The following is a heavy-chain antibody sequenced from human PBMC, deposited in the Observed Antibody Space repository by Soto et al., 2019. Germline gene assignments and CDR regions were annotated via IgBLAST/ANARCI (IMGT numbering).Heavy chain of an antibody. V-gene: IGHV3-30-3*01. J-gene: IGHJ6*02. D-gene: IGHD3-3*01. CDR2: ISYDGSNK. Sequence: PGGSLRLSCAASGFTFSSYAMHWVRQAPGKGLEWVAVISYDGSNKYYADSVKGRFTISRDNSKNTLYLQMNSLRAEDTAVYYCARDYGRFLEWNTIAFYGMDVWGQGTTVTVSS. CDR3: ARDYGRFLEWNTIAFYGMDV. CDR1: GFTFSSYA.